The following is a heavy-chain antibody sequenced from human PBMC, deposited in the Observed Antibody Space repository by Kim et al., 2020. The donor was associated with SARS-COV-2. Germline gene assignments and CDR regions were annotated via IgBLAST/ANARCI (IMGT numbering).Heavy chain of an antibody. V-gene: IGHV3-64D*06. D-gene: IGHD2-2*01. J-gene: IGHJ6*02. CDR3: VKDSGYQLLPYYYGMDV. Sequence: VKGRFTISRDNSKNTLYLQMSSLRAEDTAVYYCVKDSGYQLLPYYYGMDVWGQGTTVTVSS.